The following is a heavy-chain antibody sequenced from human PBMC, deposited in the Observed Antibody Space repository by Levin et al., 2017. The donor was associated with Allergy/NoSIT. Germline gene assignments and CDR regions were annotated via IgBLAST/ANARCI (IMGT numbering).Heavy chain of an antibody. V-gene: IGHV4-30-2*01. CDR3: ARVLVFGVAFLMDV. CDR1: GGSISSGGYS. J-gene: IGHJ6*03. Sequence: SETLSLTCAVSGGSISSGGYSWSWIRQPPGKGLEWIGYIYHSGSTYYNPSLKSRVTISVDRSKNQFSLKLSSVTAADTAVYYCARVLVFGVAFLMDVWGKGTTVTVSS. CDR2: IYHSGST. D-gene: IGHD3-3*01.